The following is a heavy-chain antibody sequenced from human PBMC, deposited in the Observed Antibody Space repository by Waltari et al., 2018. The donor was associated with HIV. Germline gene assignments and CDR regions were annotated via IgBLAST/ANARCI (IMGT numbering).Heavy chain of an antibody. CDR1: RYTFTGYY. D-gene: IGHD3-22*01. J-gene: IGHJ6*02. CDR3: ARSITMIVVLIAWGYGMDV. CDR2: INPNSGGT. V-gene: IGHV1-2*02. Sequence: QVQLVQSGAEVKKPGTSVKAPCKASRYTFTGYYMHWVRPAPGQGLEGRGWINPNSGGTKYAQKFQDRVTMTRDTSISTAYMELSRLRSDDTAVYYCARSITMIVVLIAWGYGMDVWGQGTTVTVSS.